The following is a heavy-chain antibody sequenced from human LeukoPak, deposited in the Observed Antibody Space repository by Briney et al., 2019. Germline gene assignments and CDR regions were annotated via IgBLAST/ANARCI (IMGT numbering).Heavy chain of an antibody. CDR3: ARAFIVVVPAATQGNWFDP. V-gene: IGHV4-34*01. CDR1: GVSFSGYY. CDR2: INHSGST. Sequence: SETLSLTCAVYGVSFSGYYWSWIRQPPGKGLEWIGEINHSGSTNYNPSLKSRVTISVDTSKNQFSLKLSSVTAADTAVYYCARAFIVVVPAATQGNWFDPWGQGTLVTVSS. D-gene: IGHD2-2*01. J-gene: IGHJ5*02.